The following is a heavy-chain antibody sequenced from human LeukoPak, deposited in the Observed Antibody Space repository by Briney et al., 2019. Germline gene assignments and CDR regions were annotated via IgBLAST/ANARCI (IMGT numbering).Heavy chain of an antibody. Sequence: PGGSLRLSCAASGFTFTSYWIGWVRQMPGKGLEWMGIIYPGDSDTRYSPSFQGQVTISADKSISTAYLQWSSLKASDTAMYYCARPYDSSGTDAFDIWGQGTMVTVSS. CDR1: GFTFTSYW. J-gene: IGHJ3*02. CDR3: ARPYDSSGTDAFDI. V-gene: IGHV5-51*01. D-gene: IGHD3-22*01. CDR2: IYPGDSDT.